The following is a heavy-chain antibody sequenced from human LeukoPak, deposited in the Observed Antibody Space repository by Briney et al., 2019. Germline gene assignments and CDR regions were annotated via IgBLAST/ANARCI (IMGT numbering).Heavy chain of an antibody. CDR3: ARDEGVAGTPAPDY. CDR2: ISSSSSYI. J-gene: IGHJ4*02. Sequence: GGSLRLSCAASGFTFSSYSMNWVRQAPGKGLEWVSSISSSSSYIYYADSVKGRFTISRDNAKNSLYLQMNSLRAEDTAVYYCARDEGVAGTPAPDYWGQGTLVTVSS. D-gene: IGHD6-19*01. CDR1: GFTFSSYS. V-gene: IGHV3-21*01.